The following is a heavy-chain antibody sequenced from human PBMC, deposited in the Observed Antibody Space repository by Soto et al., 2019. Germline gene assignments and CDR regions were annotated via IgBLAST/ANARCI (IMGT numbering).Heavy chain of an antibody. D-gene: IGHD1-1*01. V-gene: IGHV3-48*02. CDR1: GFTFSIYS. CDR3: ARVFNWSFDY. CDR2: ISGSGSPT. J-gene: IGHJ4*02. Sequence: EVQLVESGGGLVQPGGSLRLSCAASGFTFSIYSMNWVRQAPGKGLEWLAYISGSGSPTSYADSVKGRFIISRDNAKNSLFLQMSSLRDEDTAVYYCARVFNWSFDYWGQGALVTVSS.